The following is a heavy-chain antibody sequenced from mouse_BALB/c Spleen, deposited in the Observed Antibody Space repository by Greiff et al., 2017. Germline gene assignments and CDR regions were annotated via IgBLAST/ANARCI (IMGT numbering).Heavy chain of an antibody. D-gene: IGHD4-1*01. CDR2: ISSGGSYT. J-gene: IGHJ3*01. V-gene: IGHV5-9-4*01. CDR1: GFTFSSYA. Sequence: EVKLVESGGGLVKPGGSLNLPCAASGFTFSSYAMSWVRQSPEKRLEWVAEISSGGSYTYYPDTVTGRFTISRDNAKNTLYLEMSSLRSEDTAMYYCARTGTWFAYWGQGTLVTVSA. CDR3: ARTGTWFAY.